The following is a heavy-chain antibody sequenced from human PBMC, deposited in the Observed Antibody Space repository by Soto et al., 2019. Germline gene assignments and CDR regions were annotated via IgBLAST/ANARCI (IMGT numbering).Heavy chain of an antibody. V-gene: IGHV4-59*01. CDR2: IYYSGST. J-gene: IGHJ4*02. CDR3: ARAGSGWYYFDY. D-gene: IGHD6-19*01. CDR1: GGSISSYY. Sequence: SETLSLTCTVSGGSISSYYWSWIRQPPGKGLEWIGYIYYSGSTNYNPSLKSRVTISVDTSKNQFSLKLSSVTAADTAVYYCARAGSGWYYFDYWGQGTLVTVSS.